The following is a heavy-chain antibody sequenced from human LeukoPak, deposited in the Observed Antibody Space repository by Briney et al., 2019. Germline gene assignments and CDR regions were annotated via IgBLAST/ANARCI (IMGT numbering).Heavy chain of an antibody. CDR2: IYYSGST. D-gene: IGHD3-10*01. Sequence: SETLSLTCNVSGDSISSDYWSWIRQPPGKGLEWIGHIYYSGSTNYNPSLKSRVTISVDASKNHFSLKVSSVTAADTAVYYCARALMVRGPDYYYMDVWGKGTTVTISS. CDR1: GDSISSDY. CDR3: ARALMVRGPDYYYMDV. V-gene: IGHV4-59*01. J-gene: IGHJ6*03.